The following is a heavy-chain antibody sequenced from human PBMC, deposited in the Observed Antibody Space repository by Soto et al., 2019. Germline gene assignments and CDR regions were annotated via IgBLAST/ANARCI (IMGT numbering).Heavy chain of an antibody. D-gene: IGHD6-19*01. J-gene: IGHJ4*02. CDR1: GFTFSSYA. V-gene: IGHV3-30-3*01. Sequence: QVQLVASGGGVVQPGGSLRLSCAASGFTFSSYAMNWVRQAPGKGLEWVAVISYDGSNKYYADSVKGRFTISRENSKNTLYLQMNSLRAEDTAVYYCARDTSVAGTAFDYWGQGTLVTVSS. CDR3: ARDTSVAGTAFDY. CDR2: ISYDGSNK.